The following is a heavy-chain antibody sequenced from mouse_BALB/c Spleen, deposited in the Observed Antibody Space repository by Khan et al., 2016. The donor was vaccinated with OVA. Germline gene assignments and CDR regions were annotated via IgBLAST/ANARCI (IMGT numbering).Heavy chain of an antibody. CDR3: ASSNYYGSRLYAMDF. V-gene: IGHV1S41*01. CDR1: GYTFTSYW. D-gene: IGHD1-1*01. CDR2: IAPGSGSA. Sequence: DLVKPGASVKLSCKASGYTFTSYWINWIKQRPGQGLEWIGHIAPGSGSAYYNEMFKDKATLTVDTSSSTAYIQLSSLSSEDSAVYFCASSNYYGSRLYAMDFWGQGTSVTVSS. J-gene: IGHJ4*01.